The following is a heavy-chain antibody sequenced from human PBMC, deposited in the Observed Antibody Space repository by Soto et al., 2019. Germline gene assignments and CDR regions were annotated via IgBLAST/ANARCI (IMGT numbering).Heavy chain of an antibody. CDR2: IYPGDSDI. D-gene: IGHD3-22*01. V-gene: IGHV5-51*01. J-gene: IGHJ4*02. CDR3: ARQAYHYDTNSFGY. CDR1: GYSFTTYW. Sequence: GESLKISCKGSGYSFTTYWIGWVRQMPGKGLEWMGVIYPGDSDIRFSPSFQGQVTISADMSLSTAYLEWSSLRVSDTAMYYCARQAYHYDTNSFGYRRQATLATVAS.